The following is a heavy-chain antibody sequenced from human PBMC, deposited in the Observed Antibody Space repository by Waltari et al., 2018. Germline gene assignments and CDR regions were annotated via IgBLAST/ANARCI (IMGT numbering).Heavy chain of an antibody. J-gene: IGHJ4*02. CDR1: GFSFSNYA. Sequence: EVQLLESGGGLVQPGGSLRLSCSASGFSFSNYAMRWVRQVPGKGLECVSAASDSGGSSYYADSVKGRFTISRDNSKNMLYLQMKYLSAEDTALYYCAKDLLPTGVFDYWGQGTLVTVSS. D-gene: IGHD3-10*01. CDR2: ASDSGGSS. V-gene: IGHV3-23*01. CDR3: AKDLLPTGVFDY.